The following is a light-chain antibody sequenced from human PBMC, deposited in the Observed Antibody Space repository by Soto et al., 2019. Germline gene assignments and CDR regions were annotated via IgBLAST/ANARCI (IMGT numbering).Light chain of an antibody. J-gene: IGKJ1*01. V-gene: IGKV2-30*02. CDR2: RVS. CDR1: QSLVHSDGNTY. Sequence: DIVMPQSPLSLPVTLGQPASISCRSSQSLVHSDGNTYLNWFQQRPGQSPRRLIYRVSNRDSGVPDRFSGSGSGTDFTLKISRVEAEDVGVYYCMQGTHRRTFGQGAKADIK. CDR3: MQGTHRRT.